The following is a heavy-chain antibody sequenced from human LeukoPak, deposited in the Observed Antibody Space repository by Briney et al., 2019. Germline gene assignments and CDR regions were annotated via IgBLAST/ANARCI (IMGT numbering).Heavy chain of an antibody. CDR2: ISGSGGST. J-gene: IGHJ4*02. CDR1: GFTFTSYA. CDR3: AKVLIIVVVPAATRAFDS. V-gene: IGHV3-23*01. Sequence: VGSLRLSRAASGFTFTSYAMSWVRQAPGKGLEWVSAISGSGGSTYYADSVKGRFTISRDNSKNTQYLQMNSLRAEDTAVYYCAKVLIIVVVPAATRAFDSWGRGTLATVSS. D-gene: IGHD2-2*01.